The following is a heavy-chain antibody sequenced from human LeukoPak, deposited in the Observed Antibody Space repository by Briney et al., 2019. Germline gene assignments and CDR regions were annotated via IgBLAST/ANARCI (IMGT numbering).Heavy chain of an antibody. V-gene: IGHV3-7*02. J-gene: IGHJ4*02. CDR2: INPEGCEK. CDR1: GFSYSTYW. CDR3: ARGHHYSIY. Sequence: PGGSLRLSCAASGFSYSTYWMTWVRQAPGKGLEWVANINPEGCEKNFVDSVKGRFTISRDNAKNSLDLQMSNLRAEDTAVYFCARGHHYSIYWGQGTLVTVSS.